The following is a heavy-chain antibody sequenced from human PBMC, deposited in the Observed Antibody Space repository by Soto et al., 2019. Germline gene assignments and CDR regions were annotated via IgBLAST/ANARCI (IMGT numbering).Heavy chain of an antibody. Sequence: QVQLQESGPGLLKPSETLSLTCTVSGGSISSYCWSWIRQSPGKGLEWIGYIYYSGRTNYNPSPKSRVTISVDTSKNQFSLKLSSVTAADTAEYYCASAPNNYYFDFWGQGTLVTVSS. CDR3: ASAPNNYYFDF. V-gene: IGHV4-59*01. J-gene: IGHJ4*02. CDR2: IYYSGRT. D-gene: IGHD3-10*01. CDR1: GGSISSYC.